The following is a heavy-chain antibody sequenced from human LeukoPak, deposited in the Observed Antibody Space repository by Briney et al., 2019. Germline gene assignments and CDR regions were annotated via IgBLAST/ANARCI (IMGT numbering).Heavy chain of an antibody. D-gene: IGHD4-11*01. CDR3: ARGERDDYSKNFDY. V-gene: IGHV1-8*03. J-gene: IGHJ4*02. Sequence: GASVKVSCKASGYTFTSYDINWVRQATGQGLEWMGWMNPNSGNTGYAQKFQGRVTITRNTSISTAYMELSSLRSEDTAVYYCARGERDDYSKNFDYWGQGTLVTVSS. CDR1: GYTFTSYD. CDR2: MNPNSGNT.